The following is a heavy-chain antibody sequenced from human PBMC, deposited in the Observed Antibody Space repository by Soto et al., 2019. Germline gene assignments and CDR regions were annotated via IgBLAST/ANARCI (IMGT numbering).Heavy chain of an antibody. V-gene: IGHV4-59*08. CDR1: GGSISSYY. CDR3: ARYGSGSSVWFAP. Sequence: PETLSLTCTVSGGSISSYYWSWIRQPPGKGLEWIGYIYYSGSTNYNPSLKSRVTISVDTSKNQFSLKLSSVTAADTAVYYCARYGSGSSVWFAPWGQGTLVTVSS. CDR2: IYYSGST. D-gene: IGHD3-10*01. J-gene: IGHJ5*02.